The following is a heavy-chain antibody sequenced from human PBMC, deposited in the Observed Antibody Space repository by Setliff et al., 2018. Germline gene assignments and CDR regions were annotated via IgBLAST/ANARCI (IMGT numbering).Heavy chain of an antibody. J-gene: IGHJ4*02. CDR2: TYYNGTA. D-gene: IGHD6-13*01. V-gene: IGHV4-39*02. Sequence: LSLTCSVSGGSISGSRYYWVWMRQPPGKRLEWIGSTYYNGTAYYNPSLQSRVAISVDTSKNYFSLDVSSVTAADTAVYYCVRESRSTWYRRDFWGQGTLVTVSS. CDR3: VRESRSTWYRRDF. CDR1: GGSISGSRYY.